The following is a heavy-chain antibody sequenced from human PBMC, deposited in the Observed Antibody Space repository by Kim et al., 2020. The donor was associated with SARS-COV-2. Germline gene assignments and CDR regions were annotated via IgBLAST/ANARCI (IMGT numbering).Heavy chain of an antibody. CDR2: ISGRSEYI. J-gene: IGHJ4*02. Sequence: GGSLRLSCVASGFSFSTYSMNWVRQAPGKGLEWVSSISGRSEYIYYADSVKGRSTISRDNAKNSLWLQMNSLRAEDTAVYYCASFSTYAAASGGYWGQGTQVIVSS. CDR1: GFSFSTYS. CDR3: ASFSTYAAASGGY. D-gene: IGHD6-13*01. V-gene: IGHV3-21*01.